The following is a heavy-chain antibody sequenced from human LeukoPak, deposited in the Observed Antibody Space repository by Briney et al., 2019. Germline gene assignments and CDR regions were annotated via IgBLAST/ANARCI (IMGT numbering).Heavy chain of an antibody. D-gene: IGHD6-13*01. CDR1: GFTFSSYE. CDR2: ISSSGSTI. CDR3: ARASRGSLVPSRFDP. J-gene: IGHJ5*02. Sequence: GGSLRLSCAASGFTFSSYEMNWVRQAPGKGLEWVSYISSSGSTIYYADSVKGRFTISRDNAKNSLYLQMNSLRAEDTAVYYCARASRGSLVPSRFDPWGQGTLVTVSS. V-gene: IGHV3-48*03.